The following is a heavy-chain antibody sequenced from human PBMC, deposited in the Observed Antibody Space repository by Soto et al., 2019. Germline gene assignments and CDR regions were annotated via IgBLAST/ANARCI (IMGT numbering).Heavy chain of an antibody. CDR1: GGSISSFY. V-gene: IGHV4-59*01. CDR3: ARVQGGGDFDY. D-gene: IGHD3-16*01. Sequence: QVQLQESGPGLVKASETLSLTCSVSGGSISSFYWSWIRQPPGKGLEWIGFMSNSGSSNYNPSLKSRVTISLDTSKNQISLKLSSVTAADTAVYYCARVQGGGDFDYWGQGTLVTVSS. CDR2: MSNSGSS. J-gene: IGHJ4*02.